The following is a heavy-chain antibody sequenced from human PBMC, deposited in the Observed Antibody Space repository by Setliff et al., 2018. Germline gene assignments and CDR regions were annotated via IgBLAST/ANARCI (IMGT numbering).Heavy chain of an antibody. CDR3: ARRASGSYYVQYFQH. D-gene: IGHD1-26*01. CDR1: GGSISSSSYS. CDR2: IYYSGST. J-gene: IGHJ1*01. Sequence: SEALSLPCTVSGGSISSSSYSWGWIRQPSGKGLEWIGSIYYSGSTYCNPSLKSRVTISVDTSKNQFSLKLSSVTAADPAVYYCARRASGSYYVQYFQHWGQGTLVTVSS. V-gene: IGHV4-39*01.